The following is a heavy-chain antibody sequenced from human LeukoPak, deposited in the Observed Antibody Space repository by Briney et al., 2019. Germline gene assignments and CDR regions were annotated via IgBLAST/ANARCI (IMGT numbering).Heavy chain of an antibody. CDR2: IYYSGST. J-gene: IGHJ5*02. V-gene: IGHV4-59*08. CDR1: GGSISSYY. D-gene: IGHD4-17*01. CDR3: ARNDYGDYNWFDP. Sequence: SETLSLTCTVSGGSISSYYWSWIRQPPGKGLEWIGYIYYSGSTNYNPSLKSRVTISVDTSKNQFSLELSSMTAADTAVYYCARNDYGDYNWFDPWGQGTPVTVSS.